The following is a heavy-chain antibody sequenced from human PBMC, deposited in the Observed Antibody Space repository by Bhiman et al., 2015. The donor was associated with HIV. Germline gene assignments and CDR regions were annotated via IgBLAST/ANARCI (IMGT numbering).Heavy chain of an antibody. CDR2: IGRSPDNR. CDR1: GFTFSTYW. Sequence: EVQLVESGGGLVQPGGSLRLSCAASGFTFSTYWMSWVRQAPGKGLEWVSGIGRSPDNRGYADSVKGRFTISRDISKNTLHLQMHSLRPEDTAIYYCAKARSGGVVVTAMDDWGQGTLVTVSS. V-gene: IGHV3-23*04. D-gene: IGHD2-21*02. CDR3: AKARSGGVVVTAMDD. J-gene: IGHJ4*02.